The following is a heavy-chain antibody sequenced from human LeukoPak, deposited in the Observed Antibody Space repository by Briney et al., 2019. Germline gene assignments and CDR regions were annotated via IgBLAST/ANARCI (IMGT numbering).Heavy chain of an antibody. CDR3: ARNNGMDV. J-gene: IGHJ6*02. Sequence: GSLRLSCAASGFALSSHWMTWVRQVPGRGPEWVANVNRDGSETYYLDSVKGRFTISKDNAKNSPYLQMNSLRAEDTALYHCARNNGMDVWGQGTTVIVSS. CDR1: GFALSSHW. V-gene: IGHV3-7*03. CDR2: VNRDGSET.